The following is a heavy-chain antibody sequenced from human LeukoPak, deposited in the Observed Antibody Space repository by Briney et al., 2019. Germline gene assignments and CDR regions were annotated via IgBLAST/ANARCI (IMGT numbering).Heavy chain of an antibody. D-gene: IGHD2-15*01. Sequence: GGSLRLSCAASGFTFSSYAMSWVRQAPGKGLEWVSAISGSGGSTYYADSVKGRFTISRDNSKNTLYLQMNSLRAEDTAVYYCAKNDIEVVVAATYYFDYWGQGTLVTVSS. CDR3: AKNDIEVVVAATYYFDY. CDR1: GFTFSSYA. J-gene: IGHJ4*02. V-gene: IGHV3-23*01. CDR2: ISGSGGST.